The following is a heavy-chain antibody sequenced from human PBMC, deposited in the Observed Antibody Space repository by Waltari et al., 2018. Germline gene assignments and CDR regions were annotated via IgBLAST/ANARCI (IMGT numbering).Heavy chain of an antibody. CDR1: GYSLTRYW. CDR3: ATHNSGSYGGFDY. D-gene: IGHD1-26*01. V-gene: IGHV5-51*03. Sequence: EVQLVQSGAEGKKPGEPLKISGKGSGYSLTRYWIGWVRQMPGKGLEWMGIIYPGDSDTRYSPSFQGQVTISADKSISTAYLQWSSLKASDTAMYYCATHNSGSYGGFDYWGQGTLVTVSS. CDR2: IYPGDSDT. J-gene: IGHJ4*02.